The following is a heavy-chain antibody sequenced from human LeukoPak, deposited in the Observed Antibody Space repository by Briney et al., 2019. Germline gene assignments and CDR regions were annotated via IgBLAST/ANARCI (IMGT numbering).Heavy chain of an antibody. Sequence: PSETLSLTCTVSGGSISSSSYYWGWIRQPPGKGLEWIGSIYYSGSTYYNPSLKSRVTISVDTSKNQFSLKLSSVTAADTAVYYCARQVGIPAAYDYWGQGTLVTVSS. CDR2: IYYSGST. D-gene: IGHD2-2*01. CDR3: ARQVGIPAAYDY. CDR1: GGSISSSSYY. J-gene: IGHJ4*02. V-gene: IGHV4-39*01.